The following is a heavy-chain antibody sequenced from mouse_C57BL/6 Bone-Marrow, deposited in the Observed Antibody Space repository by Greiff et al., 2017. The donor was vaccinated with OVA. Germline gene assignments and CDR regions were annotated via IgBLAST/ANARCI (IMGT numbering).Heavy chain of an antibody. CDR3: ATVYDGYPYYFDY. CDR2: IDPSDSYT. J-gene: IGHJ2*01. V-gene: IGHV1-50*01. D-gene: IGHD2-3*01. CDR1: GYTFTSYW. Sequence: QVQLQQPGAELVKPGASVKLSCKASGYTFTSYWMQWVKQRPGQGLEWIGEIDPSDSYTNYNQKFKGKATLNVDTSSSTAYMQLSSLTSEDSAVYYCATVYDGYPYYFDYWGQGTTLTVSS.